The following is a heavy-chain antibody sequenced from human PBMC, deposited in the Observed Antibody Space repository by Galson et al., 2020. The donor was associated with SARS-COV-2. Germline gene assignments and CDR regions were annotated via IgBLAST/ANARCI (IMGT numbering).Heavy chain of an antibody. J-gene: IGHJ4*02. CDR1: GFTFSSYA. Sequence: GGSLRLSCAASGFTFSSYAMHWVRQAPGKGLEWVAVISYDGSNKYYADSVKGRFTISRDNSKNTLYLQMNSLRAEDTAVYYCARLYSGSYLVYFDYWGQGTLVTVSS. CDR3: ARLYSGSYLVYFDY. V-gene: IGHV3-30*04. CDR2: ISYDGSNK. D-gene: IGHD1-26*01.